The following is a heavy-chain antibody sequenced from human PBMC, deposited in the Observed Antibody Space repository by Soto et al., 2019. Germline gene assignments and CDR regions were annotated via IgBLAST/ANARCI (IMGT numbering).Heavy chain of an antibody. Sequence: EVQLLESGGGLVQPGGSLRLSCAASGFTFSSYAMSWVRQAPGKGLEWVSAISGSGGSTYYADSVNGRFTISRDNSKNTLYLQMNSLRAEDTAVYYCANICSGGSCYYPGKLFDPWGEGTLVTVSS. J-gene: IGHJ5*02. CDR1: GFTFSSYA. CDR2: ISGSGGST. V-gene: IGHV3-23*01. CDR3: ANICSGGSCYYPGKLFDP. D-gene: IGHD2-15*01.